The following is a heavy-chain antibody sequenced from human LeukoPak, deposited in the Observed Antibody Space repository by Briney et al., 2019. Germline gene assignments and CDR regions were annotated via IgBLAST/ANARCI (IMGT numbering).Heavy chain of an antibody. D-gene: IGHD6-19*01. CDR3: AKEGQWPNYYYGMDV. Sequence: GGSLRLSCAASGFTFSSYAMSWVRQAPGKGLEWVSFIVGSGGSTSYADSVKGRFTISRDNSKNTLYLQMNSLRAEDTAVYYCAKEGQWPNYYYGMDVWGQGTTVTVSS. CDR2: IVGSGGST. J-gene: IGHJ6*02. V-gene: IGHV3-23*01. CDR1: GFTFSSYA.